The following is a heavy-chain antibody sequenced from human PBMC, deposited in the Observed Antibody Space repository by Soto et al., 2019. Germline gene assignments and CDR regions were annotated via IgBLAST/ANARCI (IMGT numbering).Heavy chain of an antibody. CDR3: ARRGLVGATTFDY. CDR2: IYYSGST. V-gene: IGHV4-39*01. Sequence: SETLSLTCTVSGGSISSGGYYWSWIRQHPGTGLECIGSIYYSGSTYYSPSLKSRVTISVDTSKNQFSLKLSSVTAADTAVYYCARRGLVGATTFDYWGQGTLVTVSS. D-gene: IGHD1-26*01. CDR1: GGSISSGGYY. J-gene: IGHJ4*02.